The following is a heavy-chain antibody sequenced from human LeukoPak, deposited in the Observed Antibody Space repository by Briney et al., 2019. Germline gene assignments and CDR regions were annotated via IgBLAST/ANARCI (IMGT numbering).Heavy chain of an antibody. CDR3: ARGDCSSSSCYFDY. J-gene: IGHJ4*02. CDR1: GGSISSYY. CDR2: IYYSRST. V-gene: IGHV4-59*08. Sequence: SETLSLTCTVSGGSISSYYWSWIRQPPGKGLEWIGYIYYSRSTYYNPSLKSRVTISVDTSKNQFSLKLSSVTAADTAVYYCARGDCSSSSCYFDYWGQGTLVTVSS. D-gene: IGHD2-2*01.